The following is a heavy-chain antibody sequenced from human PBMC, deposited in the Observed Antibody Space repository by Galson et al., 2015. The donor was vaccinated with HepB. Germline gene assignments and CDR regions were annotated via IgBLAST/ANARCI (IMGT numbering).Heavy chain of an antibody. CDR1: GFTFSSYW. CDR3: ARDPSSWGWFDP. D-gene: IGHD6-13*01. CDR2: INSDGSST. Sequence: SLRLSCAASGFTFSSYWMHWVRQAPGKGLVWVSRINSDGSSTSYADSVKGRFTISRDNAKNTLYLQMNSLRAEDTAVYYCARDPSSWGWFDPWGQGTLVTVSS. J-gene: IGHJ5*02. V-gene: IGHV3-74*01.